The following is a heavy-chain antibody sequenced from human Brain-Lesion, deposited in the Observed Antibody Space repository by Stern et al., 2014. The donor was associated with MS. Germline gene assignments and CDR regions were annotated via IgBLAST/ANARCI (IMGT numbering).Heavy chain of an antibody. CDR3: ATYYYDSTGYNDF. D-gene: IGHD3-22*01. J-gene: IGHJ4*02. CDR2: INPKSGGT. V-gene: IGHV1-2*04. CDR1: GYTFTGYY. Sequence: QDQLVQSGAEVKKPGASVKVSCKASGYTFTGYYMPWVRQAPGQGLEGMGWINPKSGGTNYAQKFQGWVTMTRDTSINTAYMELSRLRSDDTAVYYCATYYYDSTGYNDFWGQGTLVTVSS.